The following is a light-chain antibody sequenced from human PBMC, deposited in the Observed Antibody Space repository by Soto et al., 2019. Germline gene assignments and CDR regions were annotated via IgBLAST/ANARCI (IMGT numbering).Light chain of an antibody. CDR2: GAS. CDR3: QQYGNSPKYT. CDR1: QSVSTRY. Sequence: EIVLTQSPCTLSLSPGERATLSCRASQSVSTRYLAWYQQKPGQAPRLLIYGASSRATGIPDRFSGSGSGTDFTLTISRLEPEDFAVYYCQQYGNSPKYTFGQGTKLEI. V-gene: IGKV3-20*01. J-gene: IGKJ2*01.